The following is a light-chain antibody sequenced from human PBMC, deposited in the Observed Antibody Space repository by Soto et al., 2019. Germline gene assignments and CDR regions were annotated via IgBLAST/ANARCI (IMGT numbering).Light chain of an antibody. J-gene: IGLJ1*01. CDR3: SSYTSSSTPLYV. V-gene: IGLV2-14*01. Sequence: QSALTQPASVSGSPGQSITISCTGTSSDVGGYKYVSWYQQHPGKAPKLMIYEVSNRPSGVSNRFSGSKSGNTASLTISGLQAEDEADYSCSSYTSSSTPLYVFGTGTKVTVL. CDR2: EVS. CDR1: SSDVGGYKY.